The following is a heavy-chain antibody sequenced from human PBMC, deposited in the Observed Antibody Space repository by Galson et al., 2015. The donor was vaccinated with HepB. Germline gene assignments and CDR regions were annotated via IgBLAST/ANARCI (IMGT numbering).Heavy chain of an antibody. CDR2: ISYNSASI. J-gene: IGHJ4*02. CDR1: GVTFSNFN. Sequence: SLRLSCAAFGVTFSNFNMNWVRQAPGKGLEWVSYISYNSASIYYADSVKGRFTISRDNANSSLYLQMSSLRVEDTAVYYCARDLQNYYGSGSYYNVLIGWGQGTLVTVSS. CDR3: ARDLQNYYGSGSYYNVLIG. D-gene: IGHD3-10*01. V-gene: IGHV3-48*04.